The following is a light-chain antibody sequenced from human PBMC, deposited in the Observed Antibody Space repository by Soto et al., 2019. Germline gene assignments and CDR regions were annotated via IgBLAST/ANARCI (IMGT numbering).Light chain of an antibody. CDR1: QSVGTT. J-gene: IGKJ1*01. CDR2: GAS. CDR3: QQDTSWLGK. Sequence: IVMTQSPATLSVSPGDRANLSCRASQSVGTTLAWYPQTPGQAPRLLIYGASNRATGVPARISGSVSGTEFTLNISILQSEDFAIYYCQQDTSWLGKFGQGTQVEIK. V-gene: IGKV3-15*01.